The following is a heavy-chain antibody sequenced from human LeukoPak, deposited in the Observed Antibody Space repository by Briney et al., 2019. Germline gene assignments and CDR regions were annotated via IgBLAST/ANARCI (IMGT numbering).Heavy chain of an antibody. D-gene: IGHD3-10*01. CDR2: INPSGGST. Sequence: ASVKVPCKASGYTLTSYYMHWVRQAPGQGLEWMGIINPSGGSTRYAQKFQGRVTMTRDTSTSTVYMELSSLRSEDTAVYYCARDHLYYGSGSSGMDVWGQGTTVTVSS. J-gene: IGHJ6*02. CDR1: GYTLTSYY. CDR3: ARDHLYYGSGSSGMDV. V-gene: IGHV1-46*01.